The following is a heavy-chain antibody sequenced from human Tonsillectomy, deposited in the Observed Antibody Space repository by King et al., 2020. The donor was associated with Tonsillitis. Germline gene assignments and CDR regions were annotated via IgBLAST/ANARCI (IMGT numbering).Heavy chain of an antibody. J-gene: IGHJ3*02. CDR2: IYYSGST. Sequence: QLQESGPGLVKPSATLSLNCTVSGGAISSYYWTWIRQPPGKGLEWIGHIYYSGSTSYNPSLESRVNISVDTSKNQFSLKLNSVTAAATAVYYCARGRTRLDDPFDIWGQGTMVTVSS. V-gene: IGHV4-59*01. D-gene: IGHD1-14*01. CDR1: GGAISSYY. CDR3: ARGRTRLDDPFDI.